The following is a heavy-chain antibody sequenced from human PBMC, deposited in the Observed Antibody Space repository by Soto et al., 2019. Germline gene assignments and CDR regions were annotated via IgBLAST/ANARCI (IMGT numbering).Heavy chain of an antibody. V-gene: IGHV3-74*01. CDR2: INSDGSTT. Sequence: GGSLRLSCAASGFTFSSYWMHWVRQAPGKGLVWVSRINSDGSTTNYADFVKGRFTISRDNAKNTLYLQMNSLRVEDTAVYYCSRVGGSTWHWGQGTLVTVSS. CDR3: SRVGGSTWH. J-gene: IGHJ4*02. CDR1: GFTFSSYW. D-gene: IGHD1-26*01.